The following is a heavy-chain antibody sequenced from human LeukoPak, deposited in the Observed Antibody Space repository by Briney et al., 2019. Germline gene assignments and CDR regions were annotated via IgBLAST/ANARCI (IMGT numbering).Heavy chain of an antibody. J-gene: IGHJ4*02. CDR2: MNTHSGNT. D-gene: IGHD3-22*01. CDR3: ARGVVVINFLDY. V-gene: IGHV1-8*03. Sequence: ASVKVSCKASGYTFTSYGINWVRQASGQGLEWMGWMNTHSGNTGYAQQFQGRVTITRNTSISTVYMELSSLGSEDTAVYYCARGVVVINFLDYWGQGTLVTVSS. CDR1: GYTFTSYG.